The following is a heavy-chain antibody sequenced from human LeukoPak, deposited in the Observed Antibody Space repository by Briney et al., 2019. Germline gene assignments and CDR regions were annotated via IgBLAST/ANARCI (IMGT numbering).Heavy chain of an antibody. Sequence: SETLSLTCTVSGGSISSYYWSWIRQPPGKGLEWIGSIYYSGSTYYNPSLKSRVTISVDTSKNQFSLKLSSVTAADTAVYYCARLWFGELFDYWGQGTLVTVSS. D-gene: IGHD3-10*01. J-gene: IGHJ4*02. CDR2: IYYSGST. CDR1: GGSISSYY. V-gene: IGHV4-59*05. CDR3: ARLWFGELFDY.